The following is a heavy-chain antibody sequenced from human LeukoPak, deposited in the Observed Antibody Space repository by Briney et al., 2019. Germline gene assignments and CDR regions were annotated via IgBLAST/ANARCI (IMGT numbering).Heavy chain of an antibody. Sequence: GGSLRLSCAVSGITLSNYGMSWVRQAPGKGLEWVAGISDSGGSTKYADSVKGRFTIARDNRKNTLYLQMNSLRAEDTAVYFCARDRAALQDWVEFDPWGQGTPVIVSS. V-gene: IGHV3-23*01. CDR1: GITLSNYG. J-gene: IGHJ5*02. CDR2: ISDSGGST. D-gene: IGHD3/OR15-3a*01. CDR3: ARDRAALQDWVEFDP.